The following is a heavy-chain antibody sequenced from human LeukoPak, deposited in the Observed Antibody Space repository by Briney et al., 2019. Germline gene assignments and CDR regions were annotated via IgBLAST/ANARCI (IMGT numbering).Heavy chain of an antibody. D-gene: IGHD2-21*02. CDR1: GFTFSSSA. V-gene: IGHV3-23*01. CDR3: VKDLENCGGDCYLLQF. J-gene: IGHJ4*02. Sequence: PGGSLRLSCAASGFTFSSSAMSWVRQAPGKGLEWVSAICSSGVSTYYADSVKARFTISRDNFKNTLYLQMNSLRAEDTALYYCVKDLENCGGDCYLLQFWGQGTLVTVSS. CDR2: ICSSGVST.